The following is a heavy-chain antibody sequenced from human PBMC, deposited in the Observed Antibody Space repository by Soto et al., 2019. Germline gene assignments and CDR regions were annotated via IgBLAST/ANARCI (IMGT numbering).Heavy chain of an antibody. CDR1: GGSFSGYY. J-gene: IGHJ5*02. D-gene: IGHD4-17*01. CDR2: INHSGST. Sequence: SETLSLTCAVYGGSFSGYYWSWIRQPPGKGLEWIGEINHSGSTNYNPSLKSRVTISVDTSKNQFSLKLSSVTAADTAVYYCARGGDYKNWFDPWGQGTLVTVSS. CDR3: ARGGDYKNWFDP. V-gene: IGHV4-34*01.